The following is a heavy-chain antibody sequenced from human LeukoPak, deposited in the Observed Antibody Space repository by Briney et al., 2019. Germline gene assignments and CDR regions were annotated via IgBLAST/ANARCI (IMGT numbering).Heavy chain of an antibody. V-gene: IGHV3-21*01. CDR3: ARDLIVGATTVDY. J-gene: IGHJ4*02. CDR2: ISSSSSYI. CDR1: GFTFSSYS. D-gene: IGHD1-26*01. Sequence: RSLRLSCAASGFTFSSYSMNWVRQAPGKGLEWVSSISSSSSYIYYADSVKGRFTISRDNAKNSLYLQMNSLRAEDTAVYYCARDLIVGATTVDYWGQGTLVTVSS.